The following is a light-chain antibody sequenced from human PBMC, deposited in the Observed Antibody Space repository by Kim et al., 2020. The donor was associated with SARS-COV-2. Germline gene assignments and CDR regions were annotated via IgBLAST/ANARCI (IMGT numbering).Light chain of an antibody. V-gene: IGLV1-47*01. CDR3: ATWDDSLGGWI. CDR1: TSNIASNF. CDR2: RDD. Sequence: GQRATISCCGSTSNIASNFVYGDRQFPGAAPKRLIYRDDQRPSGLPERFSGSRSGTSASLAISGLRSEDEADYYCATWDDSLGGWIFGGGTQLIVL. J-gene: IGLJ2*01.